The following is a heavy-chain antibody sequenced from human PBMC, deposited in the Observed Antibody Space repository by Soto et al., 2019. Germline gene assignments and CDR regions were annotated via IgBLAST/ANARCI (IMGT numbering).Heavy chain of an antibody. Sequence: SGPTQVNPTRTRTLTWTFSGLSLKSSGVGGAWLRQPPGKALEWLALVYWSDEKRYSPSLKNRLPITKDTSKNEVVLTMTTMDPLDTATYYCAHKEYYFATGTYYTVMWFDPWGQGILVTVSS. CDR2: VYWSDEK. D-gene: IGHD3-10*01. V-gene: IGHV2-5*01. CDR1: GLSLKSSGVG. J-gene: IGHJ5*02. CDR3: AHKEYYFATGTYYTVMWFDP.